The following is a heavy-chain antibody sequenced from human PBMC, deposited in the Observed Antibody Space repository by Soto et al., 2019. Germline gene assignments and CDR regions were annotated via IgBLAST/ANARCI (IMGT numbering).Heavy chain of an antibody. CDR1: VFTFTSSA. D-gene: IGHD3-10*01. CDR2: IVVGSGNT. CDR3: ARDQGGSGSYPNGMDV. J-gene: IGHJ6*02. Sequence: GXSVKVSCKASVFTFTSSAVQWVRQARGQRLEWIGWIVVGSGNTNYAQKFQERVTITRDMSTSTAYMELSSLRSEDTAVYYCARDQGGSGSYPNGMDVWGQGTTVTVSS. V-gene: IGHV1-58*01.